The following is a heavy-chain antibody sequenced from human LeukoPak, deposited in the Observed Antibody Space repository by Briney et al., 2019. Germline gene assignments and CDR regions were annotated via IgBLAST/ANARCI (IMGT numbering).Heavy chain of an antibody. D-gene: IGHD2-15*01. J-gene: IGHJ4*02. Sequence: PGGSLRLSCAASGFGFSNYGMHWVRQAPGKGLEWVALISLDGSSKYYADSVKGRFTISRDNSKNTLYLQMNSLRDEDTAVYHCAKQGSCSGGSCYAHHFDSWGRGTLVIVSS. CDR1: GFGFSNYG. V-gene: IGHV3-30*18. CDR2: ISLDGSSK. CDR3: AKQGSCSGGSCYAHHFDS.